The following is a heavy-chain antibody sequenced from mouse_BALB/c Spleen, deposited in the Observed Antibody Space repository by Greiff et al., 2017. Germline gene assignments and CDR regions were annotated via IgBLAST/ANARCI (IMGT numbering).Heavy chain of an antibody. D-gene: IGHD2-3*01. CDR2: ISDGGSYT. CDR3: AREGRTYDGYGGAMDY. Sequence: EVMLVESGGGLVKPGGSLKLSCAASGFTFSDYYLYWVRQTPEKRLEWVATISDGGSYTYYPDSVKGRFTISRDNAKNTLYLQMSSLKSEDTAMYYCAREGRTYDGYGGAMDYWGQGTSVTVSS. V-gene: IGHV5-4*02. CDR1: GFTFSDYY. J-gene: IGHJ4*01.